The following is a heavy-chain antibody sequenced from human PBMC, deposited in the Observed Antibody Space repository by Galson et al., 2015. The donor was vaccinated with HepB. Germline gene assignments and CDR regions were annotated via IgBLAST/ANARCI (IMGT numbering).Heavy chain of an antibody. CDR1: GFTFSSLW. CDR2: IDNDGTNT. CDR3: ARDVPHRRISN. V-gene: IGHV3-74*01. D-gene: IGHD2/OR15-2a*01. Sequence: SLRLSCAASGFTFSSLWMHWVRQAPGKGPVWVSRIDNDGTNTYYADSVKGRFTISRDNAKSTLYLQMNSLRAEDTAVYYCARDVPHRRISNWGPGTLVTVSS. J-gene: IGHJ4*02.